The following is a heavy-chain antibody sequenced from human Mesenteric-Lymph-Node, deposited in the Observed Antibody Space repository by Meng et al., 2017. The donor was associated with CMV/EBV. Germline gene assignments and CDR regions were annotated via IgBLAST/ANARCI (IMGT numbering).Heavy chain of an antibody. J-gene: IGHJ6*02. CDR2: INPNSGAT. CDR1: GYTFTGYY. CDR3: ASCGGDCCALLGGMDV. V-gene: IGHV1-2*02. D-gene: IGHD2-21*01. Sequence: ASVKVSCKASGYTFTGYYMHWVRQAPGQGLEWMGWINPNSGATNYAQKFQGRVTMTRDASISTAYMELSRLRSDDTAVYYCASCGGDCCALLGGMDVWGQGTTVTVSS.